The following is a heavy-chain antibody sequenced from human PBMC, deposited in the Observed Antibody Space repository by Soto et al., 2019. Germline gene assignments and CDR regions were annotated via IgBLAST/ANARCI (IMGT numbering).Heavy chain of an antibody. V-gene: IGHV3-23*01. J-gene: IGHJ3*02. CDR2: ISGSGGST. CDR1: GFTFSSYA. Sequence: GGSLRLSCAASGFTFSSYAMSWVRQAPGKGLEWVSAISGSGGSTYYADSVKGRFTISRDNSKNTLYLQMNSLRAEDTAVYYCANHAEYSSSSGDAFDIWGQGTMVTVSS. CDR3: ANHAEYSSSSGDAFDI. D-gene: IGHD6-6*01.